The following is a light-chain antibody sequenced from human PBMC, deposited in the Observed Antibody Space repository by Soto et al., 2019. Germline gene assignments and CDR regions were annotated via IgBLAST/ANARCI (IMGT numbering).Light chain of an antibody. Sequence: EIVMTQSPATLSVSPGERATLSCRASQSVNNNLAWYQQKPGQAPRLLIYGASTRATGIPARFSGGGSGTEFTLTISSLQSEDFAVYFCQQYNKWPWTFGQGTKVEIK. CDR2: GAS. CDR3: QQYNKWPWT. CDR1: QSVNNN. V-gene: IGKV3-15*01. J-gene: IGKJ1*01.